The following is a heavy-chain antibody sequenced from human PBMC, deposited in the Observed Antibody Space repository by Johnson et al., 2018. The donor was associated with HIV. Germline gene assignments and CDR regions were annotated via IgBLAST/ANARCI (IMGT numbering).Heavy chain of an antibody. Sequence: QVQLVESGGGVVQPGRSLRLSCAASGFTFGSYALHWVRQAPGKGLEWVALISHDGSNKYYADSVKGRFTISRDNSKNTLYLQMKSLRAEDTAVYYCARDRGGTRGAFDIWGQGTMVTVSS. CDR3: ARDRGGTRGAFDI. V-gene: IGHV3-30*04. CDR1: GFTFGSYA. J-gene: IGHJ3*02. D-gene: IGHD1-1*01. CDR2: ISHDGSNK.